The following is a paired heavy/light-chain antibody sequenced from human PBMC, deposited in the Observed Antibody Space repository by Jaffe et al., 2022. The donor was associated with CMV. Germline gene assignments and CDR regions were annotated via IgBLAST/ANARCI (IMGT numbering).Heavy chain of an antibody. CDR2: ISYSGSA. V-gene: IGHV4-39*01. Sequence: QLQLQESGPGLVKPSETLSLNCTVSGDSLNSDNYYWGWIRQPPGKGLEWIASISYSGSASYNPSLKSRVTISVDTSKNQFSLKVKSVTAADTAVYYCARPLSPFRGSGRLVGPMDVWGQGTTVAVSS. CDR1: GDSLNSDNYY. CDR3: ARPLSPFRGSGRLVGPMDV. J-gene: IGHJ6*02. D-gene: IGHD3-10*01.
Light chain of an antibody. CDR2: EDF. V-gene: IGLV3-1*01. CDR1: KLGDKF. CDR3: QAWDGYTEF. Sequence: YDLTQPPSVSVSPGQTATITCSGHKLGDKFVSWYQKRPGQSPLLIIYEDFKRPSGIPERFSGSNSGNTATLTVSGTQAMDEADYFCQAWDGYTEFFGGGTKLTVL. J-gene: IGLJ2*01.